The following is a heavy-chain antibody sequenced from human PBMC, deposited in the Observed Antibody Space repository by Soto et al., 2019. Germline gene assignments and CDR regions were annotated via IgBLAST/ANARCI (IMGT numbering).Heavy chain of an antibody. V-gene: IGHV1-18*01. CDR3: ARDFASGKTPKYGMDV. D-gene: IGHD3-3*01. CDR1: GYTFTSYG. CDR2: ISAYNGNT. J-gene: IGHJ6*02. Sequence: ASVKVSCKASGYTFTSYGISWVRQAPGQGLEWMGWISAYNGNTNYAQKLQGRVTMTTDTSTSTAYMELRSLRSDDTAVYYCARDFASGKTPKYGMDVWGQGTTVTVSS.